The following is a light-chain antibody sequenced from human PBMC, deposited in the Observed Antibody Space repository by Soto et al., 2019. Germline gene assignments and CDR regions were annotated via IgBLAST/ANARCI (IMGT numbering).Light chain of an antibody. CDR2: GAS. CDR3: QQYGSSPWT. J-gene: IGKJ1*01. Sequence: EIVLTQSPDTLSLSPGETATLSCWASQSVSNSYLAWYQQKLGQAPRLLIYGASSRATGIPDRFSGSGSGTDFTLTISRLEPEDFAVYYCQQYGSSPWTFGQGTKVEIK. V-gene: IGKV3-20*01. CDR1: QSVSNSY.